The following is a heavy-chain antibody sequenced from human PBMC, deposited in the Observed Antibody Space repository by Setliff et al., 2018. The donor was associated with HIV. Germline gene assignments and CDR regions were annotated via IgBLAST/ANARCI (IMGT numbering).Heavy chain of an antibody. Sequence: SETLSLTCNVSGGPFIGSSFQSTWIRQAPGKGLEWIGDIAYSGTTMYFNYNPSLESRLSLSEDTSRHQFSLKLTSVTADDTGIYYCARGPPFAYWGQGLLVTVSS. V-gene: IGHV4-39*07. CDR3: ARGPPFAY. CDR2: IAYSGTTMYF. CDR1: GGPFIGSSFQ. J-gene: IGHJ4*02.